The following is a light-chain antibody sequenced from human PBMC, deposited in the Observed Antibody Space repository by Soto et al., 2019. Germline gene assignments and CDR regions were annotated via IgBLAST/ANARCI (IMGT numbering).Light chain of an antibody. CDR1: QSVSSN. CDR3: QQYNNLPRT. CDR2: GAS. Sequence: EIVMTQSAAALSVSPGERATLSCRASQSVSSNLAWYQQKPGQAPRLLIYGASTRATGIPARFSGSGSGTEFTLTISSLQSEDFAVYYCQQYNNLPRTFGQGTKVDIK. J-gene: IGKJ1*01. V-gene: IGKV3-15*01.